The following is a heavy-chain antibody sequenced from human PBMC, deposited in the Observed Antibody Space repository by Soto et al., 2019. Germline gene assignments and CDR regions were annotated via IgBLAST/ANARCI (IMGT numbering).Heavy chain of an antibody. CDR2: LSGNSGTT. V-gene: IGHV3-23*01. Sequence: EVQLLESGGGLVQPGGSLRLSCAASGFTFSSYAMTWVRQAPGKGLEWVSALSGNSGTTYSADSVKGLFTISRDNSRNTLYLQMSSLRAEDTALYYCAKGSKFTIFSANDFWGQGTLVTVSS. D-gene: IGHD3-3*01. J-gene: IGHJ4*02. CDR1: GFTFSSYA. CDR3: AKGSKFTIFSANDF.